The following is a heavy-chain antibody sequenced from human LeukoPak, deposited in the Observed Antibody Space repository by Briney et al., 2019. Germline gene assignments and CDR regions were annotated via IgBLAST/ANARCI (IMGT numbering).Heavy chain of an antibody. CDR2: ISGSGGST. D-gene: IGHD1-26*01. J-gene: IGHJ4*02. Sequence: GGSLRLSCAASGFTFSSYAMTWVRQAPGKGLEWVSTISGSGGSTYYADSVKGRFTVSRDNSKNSLYLQMKRLTAADTAVYYCAKDRSIGTYYTFDHWGQGTLVSVSS. V-gene: IGHV3-23*01. CDR3: AKDRSIGTYYTFDH. CDR1: GFTFSSYA.